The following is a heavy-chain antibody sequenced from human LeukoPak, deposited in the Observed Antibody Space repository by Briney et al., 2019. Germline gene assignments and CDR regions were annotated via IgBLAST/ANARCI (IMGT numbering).Heavy chain of an antibody. Sequence: PGGSLRPSCAASGFTFDDYGMSWVRQAPGKGLEWVSGINWNGGSTGYADSVKGRFTISRDNAKNSLYLQMNSLRAEDTALYYCARVVREGSYYDFWSGLDYWGQGTLVTVSS. CDR3: ARVVREGSYYDFWSGLDY. D-gene: IGHD3-3*01. CDR1: GFTFDDYG. V-gene: IGHV3-20*04. J-gene: IGHJ4*02. CDR2: INWNGGST.